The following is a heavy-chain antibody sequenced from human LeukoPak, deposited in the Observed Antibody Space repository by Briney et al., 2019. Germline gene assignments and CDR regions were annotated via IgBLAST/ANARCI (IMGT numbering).Heavy chain of an antibody. CDR1: GGSFSGYY. CDR2: IYYSGST. D-gene: IGHD6-13*01. CDR3: ARDVLGIAAA. Sequence: PSETLSLTCAVYGGSFSGYYWSWIRQPPGKGLEWIGYIYYSGSTNYNPSLKSRVTISVDTSKNQFSLKLSSVTAAVTAVYYCARDVLGIAAAWGQGTLVTVSS. V-gene: IGHV4-59*01. J-gene: IGHJ5*02.